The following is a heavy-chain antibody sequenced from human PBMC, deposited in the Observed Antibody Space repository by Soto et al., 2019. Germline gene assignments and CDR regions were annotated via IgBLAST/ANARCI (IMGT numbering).Heavy chain of an antibody. Sequence: PGGSLRLSCAASGFTFSSYAMSWVRQAPGKGLEWVSAISGSGGSTYYADSVKGRFTISRDNSKNTLYLQMNSLRAEDTAVYYCARAEGYYDSSGEGDYWGQGTLVTVSS. CDR1: GFTFSSYA. D-gene: IGHD3-22*01. J-gene: IGHJ4*02. CDR2: ISGSGGST. V-gene: IGHV3-23*01. CDR3: ARAEGYYDSSGEGDY.